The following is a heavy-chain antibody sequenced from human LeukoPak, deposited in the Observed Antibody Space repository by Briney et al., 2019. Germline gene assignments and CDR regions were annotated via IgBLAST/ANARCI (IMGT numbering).Heavy chain of an antibody. Sequence: KASETLSLTCAVYGGSFSGYYWSWIRQPPGKGLEWIGEINHSGSTNNNPSLKSRFTISVDTSKNQFSLKLSYVTAADTAVYYGARAPHWLGNWFDPWGQGTLVTVSS. CDR1: GGSFSGYY. D-gene: IGHD6-19*01. J-gene: IGHJ5*02. CDR3: ARAPHWLGNWFDP. V-gene: IGHV4-34*01. CDR2: INHSGST.